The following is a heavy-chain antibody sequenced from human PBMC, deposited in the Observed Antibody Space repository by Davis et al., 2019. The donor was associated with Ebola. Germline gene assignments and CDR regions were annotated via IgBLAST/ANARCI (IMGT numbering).Heavy chain of an antibody. V-gene: IGHV3-23*01. CDR3: AKRATVKVAGANYYNAMDV. CDR2: ISGSGGST. J-gene: IGHJ6*04. CDR1: GFSFSTYA. Sequence: GESLKISCAASGFSFSTYALHWVRQAPGKGLEWVSAISGSGGSTYYADSVKGRFTISRHNSKNTVYLQMNSLRAEDTAVFYCAKRATVKVAGANYYNAMDVWGRGTTVTVSS. D-gene: IGHD6-19*01.